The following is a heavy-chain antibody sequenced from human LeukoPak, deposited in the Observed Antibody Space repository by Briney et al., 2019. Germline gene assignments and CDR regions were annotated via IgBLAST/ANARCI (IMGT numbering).Heavy chain of an antibody. CDR1: GDSISSGDYY. CDR2: ISSSGST. Sequence: SETLSLTCTVSGDSISSGDYYWSWIRQPAGKGLEWIGRISSSGSTNYNPSLKSRVTISVDTSKNQFSLKLSSVTAADTAVYYCAKEDGDYVIDYWGQGTLVTVSS. J-gene: IGHJ4*02. CDR3: AKEDGDYVIDY. V-gene: IGHV4-61*02. D-gene: IGHD4-17*01.